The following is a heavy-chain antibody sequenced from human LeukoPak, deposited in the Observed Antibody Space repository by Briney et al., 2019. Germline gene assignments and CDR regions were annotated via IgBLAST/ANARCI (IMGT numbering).Heavy chain of an antibody. CDR3: ARDRWRSGVYEGDFDY. D-gene: IGHD5/OR15-5a*01. CDR1: GFSFSNYE. V-gene: IGHV3-48*03. J-gene: IGHJ4*02. Sequence: TGGSLRLSCAASGFSFSNYEVNWVRQAPGKGLEWLSYIDATGNIIYYADSVKGRFTISRDNAKNSLYLQMNSLRVEDTAVYYCARDRWRSGVYEGDFDYWGQGTLVTVSS. CDR2: IDATGNII.